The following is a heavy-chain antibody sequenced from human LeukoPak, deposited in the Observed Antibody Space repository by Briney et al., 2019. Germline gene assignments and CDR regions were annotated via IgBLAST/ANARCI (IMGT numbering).Heavy chain of an antibody. CDR2: INHSGST. CDR1: GGSFSAYY. D-gene: IGHD5-18*01. V-gene: IGHV4-34*01. Sequence: SETLSLTCAVYGGSFSAYYWSWIRQPPGKGMEWIGEINHSGSTNYNPSLKSRVTISVDTSKNQFSLKLSSVTAADTAVYYCARGGSRYSYRQRWFDPWGQGTLVTVSS. J-gene: IGHJ5*02. CDR3: ARGGSRYSYRQRWFDP.